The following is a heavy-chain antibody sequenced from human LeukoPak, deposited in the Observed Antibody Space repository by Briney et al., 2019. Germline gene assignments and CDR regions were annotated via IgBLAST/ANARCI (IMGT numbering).Heavy chain of an antibody. Sequence: PSETLSLTCTVSGGSISDISYYWGWIRQPPGKGLEWIGSIYYSGSTHYNPSLKSRVTISVDTSKNQFSLKLSSVTAADTAVYYCARRLRGQLWPQYYFDYWGQGTLVTVSS. CDR2: IYYSGST. J-gene: IGHJ4*02. CDR1: GGSISDISYY. CDR3: ARRLRGQLWPQYYFDY. D-gene: IGHD5-18*01. V-gene: IGHV4-39*01.